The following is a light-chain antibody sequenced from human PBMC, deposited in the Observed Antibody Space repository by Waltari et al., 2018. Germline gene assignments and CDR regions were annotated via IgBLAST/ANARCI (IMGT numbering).Light chain of an antibody. J-gene: IGLJ2*01. V-gene: IGLV2-14*03. CDR2: DVS. CDR3: SSYTSRTTPVV. CDR1: SSDIGDYNY. Sequence: QSALDQPASVSGSPGQSITISCIGTSSDIGDYNYVSWYQQHTGKFPKLIIFDVSHRPLGVSSRCFGSKSCNTASLTISGLRAEDDADYYCSSYTSRTTPVVFGGGTKLTVL.